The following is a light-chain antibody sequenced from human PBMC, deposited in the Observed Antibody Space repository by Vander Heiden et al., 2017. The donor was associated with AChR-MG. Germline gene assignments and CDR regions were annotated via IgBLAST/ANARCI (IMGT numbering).Light chain of an antibody. Sequence: QSALTQPPSTSGSPGQSVTISCTGNSSDDGTYNYVSWYQQHPGNAPILIIYEVSKRPSGVPDRFSGSKSGNTASLTVSGLQAEDEADYYCSSYAGNNNLVFGGGTKLTVL. CDR2: EVS. V-gene: IGLV2-8*01. CDR3: SSYAGNNNLV. CDR1: SSDDGTYNY. J-gene: IGLJ3*02.